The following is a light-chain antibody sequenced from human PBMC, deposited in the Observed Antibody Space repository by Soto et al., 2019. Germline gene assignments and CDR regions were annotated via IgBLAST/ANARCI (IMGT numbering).Light chain of an antibody. Sequence: QSVLTQPASVSGSPGQSITISCTGTSSDVGLYKLVSWYQQLPGKAPKLIIYEVNERPSGISDHFSGSKSGNTASLTISGLQDEDEADYYCCSYVGSSILMFGGGTKLTVL. CDR3: CSYVGSSILM. CDR1: SSDVGLYKL. J-gene: IGLJ3*02. CDR2: EVN. V-gene: IGLV2-23*02.